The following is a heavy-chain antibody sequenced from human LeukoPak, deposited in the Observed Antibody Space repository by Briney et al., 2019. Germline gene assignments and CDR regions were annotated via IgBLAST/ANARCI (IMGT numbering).Heavy chain of an antibody. D-gene: IGHD2-2*01. J-gene: IGHJ4*02. CDR2: IRYDGSNK. CDR3: ARAPTVLVGYCSSSSCQPDY. V-gene: IGHV3-30*02. CDR1: GFTFSSYG. Sequence: AGGSLRLSCAASGFTFSSYGMHWVRQAPGKGLEWVAFIRYDGSNKYYADSVKGRFTISRDNSKNSLYLQMNSLRVEDTAVYYCARAPTVLVGYCSSSSCQPDYWGQGTLVTVSS.